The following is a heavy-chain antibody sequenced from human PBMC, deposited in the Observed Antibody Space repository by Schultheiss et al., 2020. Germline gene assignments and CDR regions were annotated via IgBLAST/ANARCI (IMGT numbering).Heavy chain of an antibody. J-gene: IGHJ5*02. Sequence: SQTLSLTCTVSGGSISSGGYYWSWIRQHPGKGLEWIGYIYYSGSTYYNPSLKSRVTISVDTSKNQFSLKLSSVTAADTAVYYCARERVAAAGRGPAKGWFDPWGQGTLVTVSS. V-gene: IGHV4-31*03. D-gene: IGHD6-13*01. CDR2: IYYSGST. CDR3: ARERVAAAGRGPAKGWFDP. CDR1: GGSISSGGYY.